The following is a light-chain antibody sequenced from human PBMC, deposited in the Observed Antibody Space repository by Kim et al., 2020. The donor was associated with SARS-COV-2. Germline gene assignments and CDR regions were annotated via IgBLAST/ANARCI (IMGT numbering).Light chain of an antibody. CDR2: DAS. J-gene: IGKJ4*01. CDR3: QQRKT. Sequence: ATLSLSPGERATLSCRASQTLSSYLAWYQQKPGQAPRLLIYDASNRATGIPARFSGSGSGTDFTLTISSLEPEDFAVYYCQQRKTFGGGTKVDIK. CDR1: QTLSSY. V-gene: IGKV3-11*01.